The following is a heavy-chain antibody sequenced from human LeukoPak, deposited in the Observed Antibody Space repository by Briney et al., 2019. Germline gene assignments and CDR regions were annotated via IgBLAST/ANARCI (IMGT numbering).Heavy chain of an antibody. J-gene: IGHJ5*02. CDR3: ARGESDP. V-gene: IGHV3-7*03. CDR2: IKGDGRGK. Sequence: GGSLRLSCAASGFPFSGDWMTWVRQAPGKGLQWVASIKGDGRGKYYVDSVKGRFTVSRDNAKKSLYLQVDSLRVEDMGMYYCARGESDPWGQGTLVTVSS. D-gene: IGHD3-10*01. CDR1: GFPFSGDW.